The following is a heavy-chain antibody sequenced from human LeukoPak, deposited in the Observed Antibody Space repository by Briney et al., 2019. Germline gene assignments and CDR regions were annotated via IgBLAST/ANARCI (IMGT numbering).Heavy chain of an antibody. J-gene: IGHJ4*02. D-gene: IGHD3-10*01. CDR2: IYYSGST. Sequence: SETLSLTCAVSGGSISSHYWSWIRQPPGKGLEWIGYIYYSGSTNYNPSLKSRVTISVDTSKNQFSLKLSSVTAADTAVYYCAKSRGLSLYNEWGQGTLVTVSS. CDR3: AKSRGLSLYNE. CDR1: GGSISSHY. V-gene: IGHV4-59*08.